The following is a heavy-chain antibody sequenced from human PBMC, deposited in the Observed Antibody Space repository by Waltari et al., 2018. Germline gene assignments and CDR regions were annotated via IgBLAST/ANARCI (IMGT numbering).Heavy chain of an antibody. D-gene: IGHD6-13*01. CDR3: ARGEAAAGWNYYYYGMDV. J-gene: IGHJ6*02. V-gene: IGHV1-69*01. CDR2: IIPIFGTA. Sequence: LEWMGGIIPIFGTANYAQKFQGRVTITADESTSTAYMELSSLRSEDTAVYYCARGEAAAGWNYYYYGMDVWGQGTTVTVSS.